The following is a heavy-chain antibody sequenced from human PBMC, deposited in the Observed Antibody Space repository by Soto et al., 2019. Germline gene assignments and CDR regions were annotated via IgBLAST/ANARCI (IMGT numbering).Heavy chain of an antibody. CDR3: ASDTMGGGLVGAFDI. CDR2: IYYSGST. CDR1: GGSISSYY. Sequence: PSETLSLTCTVSGGSISSYYWSWIRQPPGKGLEKIGYIYYSGSTNYNPSLKSRVTISVDTSKNQFSLKLSSVTAADTAVYYCASDTMGGGLVGAFDIWGQGTMVTVSS. J-gene: IGHJ3*02. V-gene: IGHV4-59*01. D-gene: IGHD6-19*01.